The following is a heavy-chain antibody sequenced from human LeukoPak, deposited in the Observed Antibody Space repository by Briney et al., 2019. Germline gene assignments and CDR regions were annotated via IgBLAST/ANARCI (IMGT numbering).Heavy chain of an antibody. CDR3: ARWGDGYFDYYYYYGMDV. CDR2: ISYDGSNK. V-gene: IGHV3-30*04. J-gene: IGHJ6*02. Sequence: GGSLRLSCAASGFTFSSYAMHWVRQAPGKGLEWVAVISYDGSNKYYAGSVKGRFTISRDNSKNTLYLQMNSLRAEDTAVYYCARWGDGYFDYYYYYGMDVWGQGTTVTVS. CDR1: GFTFSSYA. D-gene: IGHD5-18*01.